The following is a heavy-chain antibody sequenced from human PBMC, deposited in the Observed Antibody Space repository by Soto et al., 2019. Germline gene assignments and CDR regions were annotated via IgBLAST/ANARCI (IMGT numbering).Heavy chain of an antibody. CDR1: GYTFTGYY. CDR3: AMEVVAAATPAYYYYSGMDV. CDR2: INPNSGGT. V-gene: IGHV1-2*04. Sequence: ASVKVSCKASGYTFTGYYMHWVRQAPGQGLEWMGWINPNSGGTNYAQKFQGWVTMTRDTSISTAYMELSRLRSDDTAVYYCAMEVVAAATPAYYYYSGMDVWGQGTTVTVSS. D-gene: IGHD2-15*01. J-gene: IGHJ6*02.